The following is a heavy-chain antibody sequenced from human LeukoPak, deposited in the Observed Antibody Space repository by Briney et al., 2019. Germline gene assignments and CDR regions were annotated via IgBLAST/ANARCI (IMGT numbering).Heavy chain of an antibody. CDR2: ISTSGST. V-gene: IGHV4-61*02. Sequence: SQTLSLTCTVSGGSISSGNYYWSWIRQPAGKGLEWIGRISTSGSTNFNPSLKCRVTISVDTSKNQFSLNLSSVTAADTAVYYCARGQSGWNYNWFDPWGQGILVTVSS. CDR1: GGSISSGNYY. J-gene: IGHJ5*02. D-gene: IGHD1-7*01. CDR3: ARGQSGWNYNWFDP.